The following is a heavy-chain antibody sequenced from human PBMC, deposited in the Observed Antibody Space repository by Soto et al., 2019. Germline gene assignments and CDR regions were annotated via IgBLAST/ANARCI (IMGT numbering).Heavy chain of an antibody. Sequence: QPGGSLRLSCAASGFTFSSCAMSWVRQAPGKGLEWVSGISGSGGGTYYADSAKGRFTISRDNSKNTLYLQMNSLRAEDTAVYYCARDEKVTGTTLSWFDPWGQGTLVTVSS. CDR1: GFTFSSCA. V-gene: IGHV3-23*01. J-gene: IGHJ5*02. D-gene: IGHD1-7*01. CDR3: ARDEKVTGTTLSWFDP. CDR2: ISGSGGGT.